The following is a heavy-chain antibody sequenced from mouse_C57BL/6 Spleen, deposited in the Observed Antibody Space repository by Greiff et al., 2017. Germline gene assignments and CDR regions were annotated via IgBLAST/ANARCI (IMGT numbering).Heavy chain of an antibody. Sequence: VQLQQPGAELVMPGASVKLSCKASGYTFTSYWMHWVKQRPGQGLEWIGEIDPSDSYTNYNQKFKGKSTLTVDKSSSTAYMQLSSLTSEDSAVYYCARSSYYSGSSLGYWGQGTTLTVSS. V-gene: IGHV1-69*01. J-gene: IGHJ2*01. D-gene: IGHD1-1*01. CDR1: GYTFTSYW. CDR3: ARSSYYSGSSLGY. CDR2: IDPSDSYT.